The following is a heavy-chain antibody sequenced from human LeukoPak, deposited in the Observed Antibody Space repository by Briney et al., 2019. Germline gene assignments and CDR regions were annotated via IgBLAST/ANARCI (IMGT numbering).Heavy chain of an antibody. CDR2: ISWNSDTI. J-gene: IGHJ4*02. Sequence: PGRSLRLSCAASGFTFDDYAMCWVRQVPGKGLEWVSGISWNSDTIGYADSVKGRFTISRDNAKNSLFLQMNSLRPEDTALYYCALGIAVAGTFDYWGQGTLVTVSS. V-gene: IGHV3-9*01. CDR1: GFTFDDYA. D-gene: IGHD6-19*01. CDR3: ALGIAVAGTFDY.